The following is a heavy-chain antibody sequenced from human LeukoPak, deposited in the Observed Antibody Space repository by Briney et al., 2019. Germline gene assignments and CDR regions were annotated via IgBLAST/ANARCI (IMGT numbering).Heavy chain of an antibody. J-gene: IGHJ3*02. D-gene: IGHD6-13*01. CDR1: GFTFSGYN. V-gene: IGHV3-21*06. CDR2: ISNGGSYT. Sequence: GGSLRLSCAASGFTFSGYNMNWVRQAPGKGLEWVSSISNGGSYTYYADSVKGRFTISRDNAKNSVYLQMNSLRAEDTAVYYCARDAFYLYDSGSWYPGALDIWGQGTMVTVSS. CDR3: ARDAFYLYDSGSWYPGALDI.